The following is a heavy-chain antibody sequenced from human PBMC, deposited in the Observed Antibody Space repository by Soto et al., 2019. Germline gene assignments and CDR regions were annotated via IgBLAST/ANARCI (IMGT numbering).Heavy chain of an antibody. J-gene: IGHJ3*02. CDR1: GGSISSYY. D-gene: IGHD3-10*01. CDR3: ARGPRLGVDDAFDI. V-gene: IGHV4-59*01. CDR2: IYYSGST. Sequence: SETLSLTCTVSGGSISSYYWSWIRQPPGKGLEWIGYIYYSGSTNYNPSLKSRVTISVDTSKNQFSLKLSSVTAADTAVYYCARGPRLGVDDAFDIWGQGTMVTVSS.